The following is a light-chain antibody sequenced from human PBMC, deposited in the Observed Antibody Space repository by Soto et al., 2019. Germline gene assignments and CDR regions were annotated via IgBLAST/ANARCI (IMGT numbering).Light chain of an antibody. Sequence: QSVLTQPPSVSGAPGQRVTISCTGTSSNIGATYDVQWYQELPGTAPKLLIYGNSNRPSGVPDRFSGSKSGTSASLAITGLQAEVEADYSCQSYDSSLTRVFGGGTKLTV. V-gene: IGLV1-40*01. CDR1: SSNIGATYD. J-gene: IGLJ2*01. CDR2: GNS. CDR3: QSYDSSLTRV.